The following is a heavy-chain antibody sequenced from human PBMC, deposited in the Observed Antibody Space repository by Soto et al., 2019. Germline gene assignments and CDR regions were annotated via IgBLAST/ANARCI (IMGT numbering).Heavy chain of an antibody. CDR2: IYYSGST. V-gene: IGHV4-31*03. Sequence: QVQLQESGPGLVKTSQTLSLTCTVSGGSISSGGYYWSWIRQHPGKGLEWIGYIYYSGSTYYNPSLKRRVTISVDTSKNQFSLKLSSVTAADTAVYYCARDSDGRAYYYGMDVWGQGTTVTVSS. J-gene: IGHJ6*02. CDR1: GGSISSGGYY. CDR3: ARDSDGRAYYYGMDV.